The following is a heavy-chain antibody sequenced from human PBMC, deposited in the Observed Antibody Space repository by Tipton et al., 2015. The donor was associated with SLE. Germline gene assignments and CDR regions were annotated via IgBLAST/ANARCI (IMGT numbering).Heavy chain of an antibody. CDR3: ASLTGGTMIVEMDFDY. CDR1: GGSFSGNY. D-gene: IGHD3-22*01. V-gene: IGHV4-34*01. CDR2: INHSGST. Sequence: TLSLTCAVYGGSFSGNYWHLIRQPPCQGLEWIGAINHSGSTNYNPSLKSRVTISVDTSKNQFSLKVSSVTAADTAVYYCASLTGGTMIVEMDFDYWGQGTL. J-gene: IGHJ4*02.